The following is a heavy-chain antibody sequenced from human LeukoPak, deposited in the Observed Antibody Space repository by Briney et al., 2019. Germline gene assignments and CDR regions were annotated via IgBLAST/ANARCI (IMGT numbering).Heavy chain of an antibody. D-gene: IGHD4-23*01. CDR2: IFYAGTT. CDR3: ARQHGGNYLDF. V-gene: IGHV4-59*01. CDR1: GVSISYNY. Sequence: SETLSLTCTVSGVSISYNYWSWIRQPPGKGLEWIEQIFYAGTTEYNPSLKSRVSMSLDTSKNQFSLRLSSVTAGDTAVYYCARQHGGNYLDFWGQGTLVTVSS. J-gene: IGHJ4*02.